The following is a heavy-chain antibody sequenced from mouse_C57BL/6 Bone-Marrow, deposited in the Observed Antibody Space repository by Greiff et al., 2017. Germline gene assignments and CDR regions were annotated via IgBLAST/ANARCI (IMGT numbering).Heavy chain of an antibody. J-gene: IGHJ3*01. CDR2: ISDGGSYT. D-gene: IGHD1-1*01. CDR3: AREDYSSSQFAY. V-gene: IGHV5-4*01. Sequence: EVKLVESGGGLVKPGGSLKLSCAASGFTFSSYAMSWVRQTPEKRLEWVATISDGGSYTYYPDNVKGRFTISRDNAKNNLYLQMSHLKSEDTAMYYCAREDYSSSQFAYWGQGTLVTVSA. CDR1: GFTFSSYA.